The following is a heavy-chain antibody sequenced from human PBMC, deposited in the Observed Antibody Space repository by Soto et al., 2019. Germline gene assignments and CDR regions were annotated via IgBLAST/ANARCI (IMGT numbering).Heavy chain of an antibody. CDR2: ISSSSSTI. CDR3: ARHPERIAQIGWFDP. CDR1: GFTFSSYS. Sequence: GGSLRLSCAASGFTFSSYSMNWVRQAPEKGLEWVSYISSSSSTIYNADSVKGRFTISGDNAKNSLYLQMNSLRAEDTAVYYCARHPERIAQIGWFDPWGQGTLVTVSS. V-gene: IGHV3-48*01. D-gene: IGHD6-13*01. J-gene: IGHJ5*02.